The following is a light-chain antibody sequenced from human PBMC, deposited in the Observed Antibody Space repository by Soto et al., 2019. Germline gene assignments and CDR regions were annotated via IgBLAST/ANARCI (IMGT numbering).Light chain of an antibody. CDR3: SSYAGYNNYV. V-gene: IGLV2-8*01. Sequence: QSALTQPPSASGSPGQSVTISCTGTSSDVGGYNYVSWYQQHPGKAPKLMIYEVSKRPSGVPDRFSGSRSGNTASLTVSGLQAEDEADYYCSSYAGYNNYVFGAGTTVTVL. CDR1: SSDVGGYNY. CDR2: EVS. J-gene: IGLJ1*01.